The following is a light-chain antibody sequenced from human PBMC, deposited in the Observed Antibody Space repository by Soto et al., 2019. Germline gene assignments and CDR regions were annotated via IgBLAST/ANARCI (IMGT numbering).Light chain of an antibody. V-gene: IGKV1-9*01. CDR1: QVILGY. Sequence: DTQLTQSPSFLSASVGDRVTITCRTSQVILGYLAWYQQKPGQAPKVLISGASTLHSGVPSRFSGSGSVTEFTLKISSLQPEDFATYYCQQLKSFPLTFGGGTKVEIK. J-gene: IGKJ4*01. CDR3: QQLKSFPLT. CDR2: GAS.